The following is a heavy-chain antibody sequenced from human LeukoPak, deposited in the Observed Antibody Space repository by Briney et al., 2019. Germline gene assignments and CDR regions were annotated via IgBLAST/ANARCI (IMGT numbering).Heavy chain of an antibody. CDR1: GGSISSSSYY. CDR3: ARLARDVYNIIAYFFDQ. V-gene: IGHV4-39*01. Sequence: PSETLSLTCTVSGGSISSSSYYWGWTRQPPGKGLEWIGNIFYSGSTYYKPSLKSRVTISVDTSKNQFTLKLSSVTAADTAVYYCARLARDVYNIIAYFFDQWGRGTLVTVSS. J-gene: IGHJ4*02. D-gene: IGHD5-24*01. CDR2: IFYSGST.